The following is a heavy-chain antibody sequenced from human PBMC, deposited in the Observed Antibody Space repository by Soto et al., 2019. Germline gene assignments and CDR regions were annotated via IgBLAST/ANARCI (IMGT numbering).Heavy chain of an antibody. CDR1: GYTFTSYY. J-gene: IGHJ6*04. CDR3: AREGTEEQQLVPPTRRYYCGMDV. V-gene: IGHV1-46*03. Sequence: ASVKVSCKASGYTFTSYYMHWVRQAPGQGLERMGIINPSGGSTSYAQKFQGRVTMTRDTSTSTVYMELSSLRSEDTAVYYCAREGTEEQQLVPPTRRYYCGMDVWGKGTRVTASS. CDR2: INPSGGST. D-gene: IGHD6-13*01.